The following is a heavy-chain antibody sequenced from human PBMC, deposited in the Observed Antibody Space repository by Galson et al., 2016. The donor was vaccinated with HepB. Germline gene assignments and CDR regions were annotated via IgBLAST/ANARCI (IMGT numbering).Heavy chain of an antibody. D-gene: IGHD6-13*01. CDR1: GFSFSGHG. V-gene: IGHV3-33*01. CDR2: IWHDGTNE. Sequence: CAASGFSFSGHGMHWLRQAPGKGLEWVAAIWHDGTNENYAASVKGRFSISRDNSKSMLYLQMDSLRAEDIAVYYCARVRSSSWFDSWGQGTLVTVS. J-gene: IGHJ5*01. CDR3: ARVRSSSWFDS.